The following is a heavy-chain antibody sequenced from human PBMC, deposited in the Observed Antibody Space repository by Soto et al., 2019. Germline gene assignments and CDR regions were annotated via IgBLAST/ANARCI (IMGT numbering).Heavy chain of an antibody. D-gene: IGHD1-26*01. J-gene: IGHJ4*02. CDR2: ISYDGSNK. V-gene: IGHV3-30*18. Sequence: KSLTVSCPACRFTFTSSGTYWFHPGPGKGLEWVAVISYDGSNKYYADSVKGRFTISRDNSKNTLYLQMNSLRAEDTAVYYCAKDRAEMAKAAYYYFDYWGQGILVTVS. CDR3: AKDRAEMAKAAYYYFDY. CDR1: RFTFTSSG.